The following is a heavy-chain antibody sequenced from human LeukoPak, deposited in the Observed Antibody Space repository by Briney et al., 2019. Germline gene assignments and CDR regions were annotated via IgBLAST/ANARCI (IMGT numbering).Heavy chain of an antibody. CDR1: GYTFTSYD. CDR2: MNPQSSKV. Sequence: ALVKVSCKASGYTFTSYDINWVRQAAGQGLEWMGWMNPQSSKVGYAQKFQGRLTMTWDTSISTAYMELSSLTSDDTAVYYCARIPQRVPHNWFDPWGQGALVTVSS. D-gene: IGHD2-2*01. V-gene: IGHV1-8*01. J-gene: IGHJ5*02. CDR3: ARIPQRVPHNWFDP.